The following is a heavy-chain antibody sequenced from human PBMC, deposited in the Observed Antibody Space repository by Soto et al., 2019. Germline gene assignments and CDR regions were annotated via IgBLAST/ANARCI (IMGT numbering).Heavy chain of an antibody. CDR3: ARRPQDCSGGRCYLYFHH. J-gene: IGHJ1*01. CDR1: GGSISSGDYY. CDR2: IYYSGST. Sequence: QVQLQESGPGLVKPSQTLSLTCTVSGGSISSGDYYWSWIRQPPGKGLEWIWYIYYSGSTYYNPSLKSRVTISVDTSKNQFSLKLSSVTAADTAVYYCARRPQDCSGGRCYLYFHHWGQGTLVTVSS. V-gene: IGHV4-30-4*01. D-gene: IGHD2-15*01.